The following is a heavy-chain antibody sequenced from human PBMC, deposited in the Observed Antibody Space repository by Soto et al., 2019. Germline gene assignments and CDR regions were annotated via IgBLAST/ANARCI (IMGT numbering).Heavy chain of an antibody. D-gene: IGHD6-6*01. CDR2: INHSGST. Sequence: QVQLQQWGAGLLKPSETLSLTCAVYGGSFSGYYWSWIRQPPGKGLEWIGEINHSGSTNYNPSLKSRVTISVETSKNQFSLKLSSVTAADTAVYYCARGGDSSSSVDYWGQGTLVTVSS. CDR1: GGSFSGYY. CDR3: ARGGDSSSSVDY. V-gene: IGHV4-34*01. J-gene: IGHJ4*02.